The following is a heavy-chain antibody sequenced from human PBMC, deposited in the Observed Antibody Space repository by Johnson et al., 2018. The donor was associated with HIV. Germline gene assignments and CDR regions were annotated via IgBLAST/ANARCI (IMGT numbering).Heavy chain of an antibody. Sequence: QVQLVESGGGLVQPGGSLRLSCEASQFTFSSYGMHWVRQAPGKGLEWVAAISFAGTIKYYAHSVKGRFTISRDNSKNTLYLQMNSLRAEDTAVYYCAKVPPGRGFDAFDIWGQGTMVTVSS. CDR2: ISFAGTIK. V-gene: IGHV3-30*18. CDR1: QFTFSSYG. CDR3: AKVPPGRGFDAFDI. J-gene: IGHJ3*02.